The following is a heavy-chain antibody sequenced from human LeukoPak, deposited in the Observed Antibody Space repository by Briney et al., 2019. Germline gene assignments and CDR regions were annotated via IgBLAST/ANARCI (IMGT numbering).Heavy chain of an antibody. V-gene: IGHV3-21*01. CDR3: ARDWQYCGGDCYSIDAFDI. CDR2: NSTSSSYI. CDR1: GFTFSSYS. J-gene: IGHJ3*02. D-gene: IGHD2-21*02. Sequence: GGSLRLTCAASGFTFSSYSMNWVRQAPGKGLEWISSNSTSSSYIYYADSVKGRFTISRDNAKNSLYLQMNSLRAEDTAVYYCARDWQYCGGDCYSIDAFDIWGQGTMVTVSS.